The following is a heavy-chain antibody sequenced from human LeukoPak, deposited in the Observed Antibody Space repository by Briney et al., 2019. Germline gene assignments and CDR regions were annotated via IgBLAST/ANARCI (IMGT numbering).Heavy chain of an antibody. V-gene: IGHV3-23*01. CDR3: AKLTSPYYYYGMDV. CDR2: ISGSGGST. J-gene: IGHJ6*02. CDR1: GFTFSSYA. Sequence: GGSLRLSCAASGFTFSSYAMSWVRQAPGKGLEWVSAISGSGGSTYYADSVKGRSTISRDNSKNTLYLQMNSLRAEDTAVYYCAKLTSPYYYYGMDVWGQGTTVTVSS.